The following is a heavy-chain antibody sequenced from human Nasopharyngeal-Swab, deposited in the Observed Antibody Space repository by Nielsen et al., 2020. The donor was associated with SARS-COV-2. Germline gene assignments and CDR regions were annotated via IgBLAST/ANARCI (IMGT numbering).Heavy chain of an antibody. D-gene: IGHD6-13*01. CDR2: IYYSGST. V-gene: IGHV4-59*01. Sequence: SETLSLTCTVSGGSISSYYWSWIRQPPGKGLEWIGYIYYSGSTNYNPSLKSRVTISVDTSKNQFSLKLSSVTAAGTAVYYCARGPIKTPASSWFDPWGQGTLVTVSS. CDR1: GGSISSYY. J-gene: IGHJ5*02. CDR3: ARGPIKTPASSWFDP.